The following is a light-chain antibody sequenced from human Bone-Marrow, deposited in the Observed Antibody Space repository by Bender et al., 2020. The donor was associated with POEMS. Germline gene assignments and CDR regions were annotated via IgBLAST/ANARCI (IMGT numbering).Light chain of an antibody. CDR2: EVN. J-gene: IGLJ3*02. CDR3: QSYDNSLGGWV. CDR1: SSDVGGYNY. V-gene: IGLV2-14*01. Sequence: QSALTQPASVSGSPGQSITISCTGTSSDVGGYNYVSWYQQHPGKAPKLMIYEVNKRSSGVPDRFSGSKSGTSASLAITGLQAEDEGDYYCQSYDNSLGGWVFGGGTKLTVL.